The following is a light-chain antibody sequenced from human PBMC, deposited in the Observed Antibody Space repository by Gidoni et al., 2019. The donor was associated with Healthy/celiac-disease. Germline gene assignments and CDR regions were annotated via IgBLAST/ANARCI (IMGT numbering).Light chain of an antibody. CDR3: QQYNSYPWT. Sequence: DIQMTQSPSTLSASVGDRVTITCRASQSISSWLAWYQQKPGKAPKLLIYDASSLESGVPSSFSGSGSGTEFTLPISSLHPDDFATYYCQQYNSYPWTFGQGTKVEIK. CDR2: DAS. J-gene: IGKJ1*01. CDR1: QSISSW. V-gene: IGKV1-5*01.